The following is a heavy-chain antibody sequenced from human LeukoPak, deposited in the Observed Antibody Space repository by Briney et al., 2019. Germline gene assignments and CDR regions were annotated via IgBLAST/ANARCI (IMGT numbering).Heavy chain of an antibody. CDR1: GYTFTGYY. CDR3: ARVKGCSGGSCYYYYGMDV. J-gene: IGHJ6*02. Sequence: GASVKVSRKASGYTFTGYYIHWVRQAPGRGPEWMGWINPNSGGINYAQKFQGRVTMTRDTSISTAYMELSRLRSDDTAVYYCARVKGCSGGSCYYYYGMDVWGQGTTVTVSS. V-gene: IGHV1-2*02. CDR2: INPNSGGI. D-gene: IGHD2-15*01.